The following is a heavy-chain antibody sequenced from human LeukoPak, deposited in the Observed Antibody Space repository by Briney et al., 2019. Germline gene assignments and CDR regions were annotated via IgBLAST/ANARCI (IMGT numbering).Heavy chain of an antibody. V-gene: IGHV4-38-2*02. CDR3: ARDFTMIVVSKTWFDP. CDR2: MYYSGST. J-gene: IGHJ5*02. CDR1: DYSISSGYY. Sequence: PSETLSLTCTVSDYSISSGYYWGWIRQPPGKGLEWIGSMYYSGSTYYNPSLKSRVTISVDTSKNQFSLKLSSVTAADTAVYYCARDFTMIVVSKTWFDPWGQGTLVTVSS. D-gene: IGHD3-22*01.